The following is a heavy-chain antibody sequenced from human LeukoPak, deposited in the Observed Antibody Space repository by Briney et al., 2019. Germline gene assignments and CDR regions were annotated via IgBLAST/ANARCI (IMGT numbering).Heavy chain of an antibody. D-gene: IGHD3-10*01. CDR3: AKVANTMVRGVILGYYYMDV. J-gene: IGHJ6*03. CDR2: ISASDGDT. V-gene: IGHV3-23*01. CDR1: GFIFSSNA. Sequence: GGSLRLSCAASGFIFSSNAMSWVRQAPGKGLEWVSSISASDGDTYYADSVKGRFTISRDNSKNTLYLQMNSLRAEDTAVYYCAKVANTMVRGVILGYYYMDVWGKGTTVTVSS.